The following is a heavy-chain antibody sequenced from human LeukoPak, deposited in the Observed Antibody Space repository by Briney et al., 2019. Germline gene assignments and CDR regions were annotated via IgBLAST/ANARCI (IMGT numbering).Heavy chain of an antibody. V-gene: IGHV3-48*03. CDR2: VSSSGTTI. CDR3: ARDRGNQRGYYYYYMDV. D-gene: IGHD1-14*01. CDR1: GFTFNNYE. Sequence: GGSLRLSCAASGFTFNNYEMNWVRQVPGKGLEWISYVSSSGTTIYYADSVKGRFTISRDNAKNSLYLQMNSLRAEDTAVYYCARDRGNQRGYYYYYMDVWGKGTTVTVSS. J-gene: IGHJ6*03.